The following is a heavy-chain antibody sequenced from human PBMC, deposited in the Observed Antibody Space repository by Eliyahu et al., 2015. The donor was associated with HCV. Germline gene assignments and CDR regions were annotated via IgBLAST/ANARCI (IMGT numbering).Heavy chain of an antibody. CDR1: GYTFTSYY. CDR2: INXSGGST. V-gene: IGHV1-46*01. D-gene: IGHD2-15*01. CDR3: ARVLQGPKRGGMDV. J-gene: IGHJ6*02. Sequence: QVQLVQSGAEVXKPGASVKVSCKXSGYTFTSYYMXWVRQAPGQGLGWMGIINXSGGSTSYAQKFQGRVTMTRDTXTSTVYMELSSLRSEDTAVYYCARVLQGPKRGGMDVWGQGTTVTVSS.